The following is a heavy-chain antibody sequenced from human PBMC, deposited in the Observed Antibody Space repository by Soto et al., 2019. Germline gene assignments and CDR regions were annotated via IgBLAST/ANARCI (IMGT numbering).Heavy chain of an antibody. D-gene: IGHD6-13*01. CDR3: ARDLAAAGPFDY. J-gene: IGHJ4*02. CDR2: ISAYNGNT. Sequence: QVQLVQSGAEVKKPGASVKVSCKASGYTFTNYAFSWVRQAPGQGLEWVGWISAYNGNTNYPQKLQGRVTMTTDTSTSTAYMELRSLRSDDTAVYFCARDLAAAGPFDYWGQGTLVTVSS. CDR1: GYTFTNYA. V-gene: IGHV1-18*01.